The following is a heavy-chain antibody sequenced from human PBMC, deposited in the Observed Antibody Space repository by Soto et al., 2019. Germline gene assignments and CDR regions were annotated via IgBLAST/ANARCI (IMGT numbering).Heavy chain of an antibody. J-gene: IGHJ6*02. Sequence: QVTLKESGPVLVKPTETLTLTCTVSGFSLSNARMGVSWIRQPPGKALEWLAHIFSNDEKSYSTSLKSRLTIAKDTSKSQVVLTMTNMDPVDTATYYCARTRRTYNWTDFTRPGYYGMDVWGQGTTVTVSS. CDR1: GFSLSNARMG. V-gene: IGHV2-26*01. CDR3: ARTRRTYNWTDFTRPGYYGMDV. CDR2: IFSNDEK. D-gene: IGHD1-20*01.